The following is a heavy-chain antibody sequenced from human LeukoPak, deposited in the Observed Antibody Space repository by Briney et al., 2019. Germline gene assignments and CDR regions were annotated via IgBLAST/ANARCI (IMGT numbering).Heavy chain of an antibody. Sequence: PSETLSLTCAVYGGSFSGYYWSWIRQPPGKGLEWIGEINHSGSTNYNPSLKSRVTISVDTSKNQFSLKLSSVTAADTAVYYCARGNHGWFDPWGQGTLVTVSS. CDR1: GGSFSGYY. V-gene: IGHV4-34*01. J-gene: IGHJ5*02. CDR2: INHSGST. CDR3: ARGNHGWFDP.